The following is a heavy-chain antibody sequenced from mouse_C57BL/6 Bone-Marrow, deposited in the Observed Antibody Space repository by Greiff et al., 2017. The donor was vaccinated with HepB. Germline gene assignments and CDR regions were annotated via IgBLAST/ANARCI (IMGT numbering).Heavy chain of an antibody. CDR1: GYTFTSYG. D-gene: IGHD2-12*01. V-gene: IGHV1-81*01. Sequence: QVQLKESGAELARPGASVKLSCKASGYTFTSYGISWVKQRTGQGLEWIGEIYPRSGNTYYNEKFKGKATLTADKSSSTAYMELRSLTSEDSAVYFCARWDSPFDYWGQGTTLTVSS. CDR3: ARWDSPFDY. CDR2: IYPRSGNT. J-gene: IGHJ2*01.